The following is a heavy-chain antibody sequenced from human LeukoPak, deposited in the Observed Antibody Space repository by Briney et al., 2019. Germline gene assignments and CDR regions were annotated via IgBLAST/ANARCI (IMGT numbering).Heavy chain of an antibody. D-gene: IGHD2-2*01. CDR1: GYTFTSYD. CDR3: AREGYQVNAFDI. CDR2: MNPNSGNT. V-gene: IGHV1-8*01. J-gene: IGHJ3*02. Sequence: GASVKVSCKASGYTFTSYDINWVRQASGQGLEWMGWMNPNSGNTGYAQKFQGRVTMTRNTSISTAYMELSSLRSEDTAVYYCAREGYQVNAFDIWGQGTMVTVSS.